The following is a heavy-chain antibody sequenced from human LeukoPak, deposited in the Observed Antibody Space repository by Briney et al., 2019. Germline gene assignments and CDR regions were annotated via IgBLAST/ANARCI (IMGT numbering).Heavy chain of an antibody. CDR2: IYHSGST. J-gene: IGHJ6*03. D-gene: IGHD3-3*01. CDR1: GGSISSSNW. V-gene: IGHV4-4*02. CDR3: VPPKEWSCYMDV. Sequence: SETLSLTRAVSGGSISSSNWWSWVRQPPGKGLEWIGEIYHSGSTNYNPSLKSRVTISVDKSKNQFSLKLSSVTAADTAVYYCVPPKEWSCYMDVWGKGTTVTVSS.